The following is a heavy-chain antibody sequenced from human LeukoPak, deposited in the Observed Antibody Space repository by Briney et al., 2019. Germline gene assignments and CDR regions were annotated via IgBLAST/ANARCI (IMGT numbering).Heavy chain of an antibody. CDR1: GFTFSSYT. D-gene: IGHD1-26*01. V-gene: IGHV3-23*01. J-gene: IGHJ4*02. CDR3: AKYGPQDSGSSHFDY. Sequence: GGSLRLSCAASGFTFSSYTMSWVRQAPGKGLEWVSTITTSDGNTYYADSVKGRFTVSRDNSKNTLFLQMNSLRAEDTAIYYCAKYGPQDSGSSHFDYWGQGALVTVSS. CDR2: ITTSDGNT.